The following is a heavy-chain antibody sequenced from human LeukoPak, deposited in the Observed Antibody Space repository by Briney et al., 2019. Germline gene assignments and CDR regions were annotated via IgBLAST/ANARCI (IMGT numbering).Heavy chain of an antibody. CDR3: AKGALQYGSGRNDAFDI. V-gene: IGHV3-9*01. D-gene: IGHD3-10*01. Sequence: GGSLRLSCAATGFTLSGHSMNWVRQAPGKGLEWVSGISWNSGNIDYADSVKGRFTISRDNAKNSLYLHMNSLRAEDTAFYYCAKGALQYGSGRNDAFDIWGQGTMVTVSS. CDR1: GFTLSGHS. J-gene: IGHJ3*02. CDR2: ISWNSGNI.